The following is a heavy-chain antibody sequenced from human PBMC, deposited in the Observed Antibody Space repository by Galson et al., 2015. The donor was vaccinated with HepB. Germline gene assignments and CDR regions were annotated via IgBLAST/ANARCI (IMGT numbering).Heavy chain of an antibody. J-gene: IGHJ4*02. Sequence: SLRLSCAASGFTFSSYAMSWVRQAPGKGLEWVSAISGSGGSTYYADSVKGRFTISRDNSKNTLYLQMNSLRAEDTAVYYCASEIVVVPAATDFGYWGQGTLVTVSS. CDR1: GFTFSSYA. V-gene: IGHV3-23*01. D-gene: IGHD2-2*01. CDR3: ASEIVVVPAATDFGY. CDR2: ISGSGGST.